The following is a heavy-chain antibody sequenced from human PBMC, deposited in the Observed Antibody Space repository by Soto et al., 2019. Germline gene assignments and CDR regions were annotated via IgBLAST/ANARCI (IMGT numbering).Heavy chain of an antibody. V-gene: IGHV3-7*01. Sequence: EVQLVESGGVLVHPGGSLRVSCAASGFTFSTSWMNWVRQAPGKGLEWVANINGDGSEEYYVDSVRGRFTIARDNVKNSLFLQMNSLRAEDTAVYYCAAGFPPDYWGKSTLVTVAS. J-gene: IGHJ1*01. CDR1: GFTFSTSW. D-gene: IGHD3-10*01. CDR3: AAGFPPDY. CDR2: INGDGSEE.